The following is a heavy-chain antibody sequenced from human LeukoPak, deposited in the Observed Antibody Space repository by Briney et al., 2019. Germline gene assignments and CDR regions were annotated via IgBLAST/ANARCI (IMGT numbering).Heavy chain of an antibody. Sequence: SVKVSCKASGGTFSSYAISWVRQAPGQGLEWMGRIIPILGIANYAQKFQGRVTITADKSTSTAYMELSSLRSEDTAVYYCESSHGSGSYYNVRFDYWGQGTLVTVSS. D-gene: IGHD3-10*01. CDR1: GGTFSSYA. CDR3: ESSHGSGSYYNVRFDY. J-gene: IGHJ4*02. CDR2: IIPILGIA. V-gene: IGHV1-69*04.